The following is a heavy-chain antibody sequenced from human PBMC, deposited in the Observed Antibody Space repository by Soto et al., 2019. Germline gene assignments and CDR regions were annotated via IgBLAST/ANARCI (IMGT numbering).Heavy chain of an antibody. CDR2: ISGYNGNT. V-gene: IGHV1-18*01. Sequence: SVKVSCKASGYTFASYGINWVRQAPGQGLEWIGWISGYNGNTKYAQKFQGRVTMTTDTSTSTAYMELRSLRSDDTALYYCARDGIAARPTPDYWGQGTLVTVSS. CDR1: GYTFASYG. CDR3: ARDGIAARPTPDY. D-gene: IGHD6-6*01. J-gene: IGHJ4*02.